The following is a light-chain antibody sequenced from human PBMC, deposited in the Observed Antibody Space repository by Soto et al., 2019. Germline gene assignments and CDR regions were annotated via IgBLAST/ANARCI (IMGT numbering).Light chain of an antibody. J-gene: IGKJ3*01. CDR3: QQLNSFPFS. CDR1: QGISSF. V-gene: IGKV1-9*01. CDR2: GAS. Sequence: IQLTQSPSSLSASVGDRVTITCRASQGISSFIAWYQQKPGKAPKLLIYGASTLQSGVPSRFSGRGSGTDSTLTIGSLQPEDFATYYCQQLNSFPFSVGPGTKVDIK.